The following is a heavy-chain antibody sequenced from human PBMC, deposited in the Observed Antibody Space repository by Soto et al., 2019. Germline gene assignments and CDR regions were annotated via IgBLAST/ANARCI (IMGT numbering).Heavy chain of an antibody. D-gene: IGHD5-12*01. V-gene: IGHV4-39*07. J-gene: IGHJ4*02. CDR2: IYYSAST. CDR3: XXANXGXDLFDY. Sequence: TLSLTCTVSGGSISSSSYYWGWIRQPPGKGLEWIGSIYYSASTYYNPSLKSRVTISLETSKNQFSLRLNSVTAADTAVYYXXXANXGXDLFDYWGQVTLVTVSS. CDR1: GGSISSSSYY.